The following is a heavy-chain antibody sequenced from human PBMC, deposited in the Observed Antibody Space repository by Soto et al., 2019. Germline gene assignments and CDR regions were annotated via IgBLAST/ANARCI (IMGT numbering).Heavy chain of an antibody. CDR1: GFTFSSYA. V-gene: IGHV3-30-3*01. J-gene: IGHJ4*02. CDR2: ISYDGSNK. D-gene: IGHD3-3*01. CDR3: ALLRFFEWYQFES. Sequence: QVQLVESGGGVVQPGRSLRLSCAASGFTFSSYAMHWVRQAPGKGLEWVAVISYDGSNKYYADSVKGRLTISRDNSKNTLYLQMNSLRAEDTAVYYCALLRFFEWYQFESWGQGTLVTVSS.